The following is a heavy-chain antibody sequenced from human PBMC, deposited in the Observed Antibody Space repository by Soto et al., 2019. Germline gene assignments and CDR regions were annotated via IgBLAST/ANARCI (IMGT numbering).Heavy chain of an antibody. CDR2: IYYSGST. CDR3: ARHYVRAFDI. CDR1: GGSVSGYF. V-gene: IGHV4-34*01. D-gene: IGHD3-10*02. J-gene: IGHJ3*02. Sequence: QVQLQEWGAGLLKPSETLSLTCSVYGGSVSGYFWSWIRQPPGRGLEWLGQIYYSGSTSYKASLKSRLSISVDTSKSQLSLKMTSVTAAYTAVYYCARHYVRAFDIWGQGTMVTVSS.